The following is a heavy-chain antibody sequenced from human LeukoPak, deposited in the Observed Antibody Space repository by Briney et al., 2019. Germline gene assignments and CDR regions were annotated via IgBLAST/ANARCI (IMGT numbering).Heavy chain of an antibody. CDR2: INPNSGGT. D-gene: IGHD2-2*01. CDR3: AREVYCSSTSCSRAFDI. J-gene: IGHJ3*02. Sequence: ASVKVSCKASGYTFTGYYMHWVRQAPGQGLEWMGWINPNSGGTNYAQKFQGRVTMTRDTSISTAYMELSRLRSDDTAVYYCAREVYCSSTSCSRAFDIWGQGTMVTVSS. CDR1: GYTFTGYY. V-gene: IGHV1-2*02.